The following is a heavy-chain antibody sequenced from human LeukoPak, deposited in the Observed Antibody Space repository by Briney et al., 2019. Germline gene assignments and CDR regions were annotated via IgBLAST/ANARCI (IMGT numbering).Heavy chain of an antibody. CDR1: GFTFSSYG. D-gene: IGHD1-26*01. J-gene: IGHJ4*02. V-gene: IGHV3-30*18. CDR2: ISYDGSNK. CDR3: AKATTPALGWGGSYYYFDY. Sequence: PGGSLRLSCAASGFTFSSYGMHWVRQAPGKGLEWVAVISYDGSNKYYADSVKGRFTISRDNSKNTLYLQMNSLRAEDTAVYYCAKATTPALGWGGSYYYFDYWGQGTLVTVSS.